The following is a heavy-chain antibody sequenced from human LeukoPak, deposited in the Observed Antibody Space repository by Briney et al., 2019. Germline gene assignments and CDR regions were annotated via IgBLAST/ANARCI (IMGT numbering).Heavy chain of an antibody. J-gene: IGHJ4*02. CDR1: GYIFTTYW. V-gene: IGHV5-51*01. CDR3: ARGYSSSWAFDY. Sequence: GESLKISCQASGYIFTTYWIGWVRQMPGQGLEWMGIIYPDDSDTRYNPSFQGQVTISADKSISTAYLQLSRLEASDTAIYYCARGYSSSWAFDYWGQGTLVTVSS. D-gene: IGHD6-13*01. CDR2: IYPDDSDT.